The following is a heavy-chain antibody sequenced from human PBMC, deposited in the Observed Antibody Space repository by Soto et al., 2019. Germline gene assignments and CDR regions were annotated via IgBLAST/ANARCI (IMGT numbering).Heavy chain of an antibody. CDR3: AKVLAIQLWSFDY. D-gene: IGHD5-18*01. Sequence: PGESLKISCAASGFTFSSYAMSWVRQAPGKGLEWVSAISGSGGSTYYADSVKGRFTISRDNSKNTLYLQMNSLRAEDTAVYYCAKVLAIQLWSFDYWGQGTLVTVSS. CDR1: GFTFSSYA. V-gene: IGHV3-23*01. CDR2: ISGSGGST. J-gene: IGHJ4*02.